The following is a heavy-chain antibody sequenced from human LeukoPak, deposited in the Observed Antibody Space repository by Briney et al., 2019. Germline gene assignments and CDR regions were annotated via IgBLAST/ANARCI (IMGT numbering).Heavy chain of an antibody. J-gene: IGHJ6*03. CDR1: GFTFSDYY. Sequence: GGSLRLSCAASGFTFSDYYMSWIRQAPGKGLEWVSYISSSGNTIYYADSVKGRSTISRDNSKNTLYLQMNSLRAEDTAVYYYAKSPPDTASYYYYYYYMDVWGKGTTVTVSS. CDR3: AKSPPDTASYYYYYYYMDV. V-gene: IGHV3-11*01. CDR2: ISSSGNTI. D-gene: IGHD5-18*01.